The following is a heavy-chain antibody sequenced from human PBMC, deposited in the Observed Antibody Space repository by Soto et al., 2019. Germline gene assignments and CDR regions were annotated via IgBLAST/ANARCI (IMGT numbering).Heavy chain of an antibody. CDR1: GGSISSGGYY. D-gene: IGHD3-10*01. CDR2: IYYSGST. Sequence: QVQLQESGPGLVKPSQTLSLTCTVSGGSISSGGYYWSWIRQHPGKGLEWIGYIYYSGSTYYNPSIKSRVTISVDTSKNQFSLKLSSVTAADTAVYYCAANPITYTMVRGVIKGYFDYWGQGTLVTVSS. V-gene: IGHV4-31*03. J-gene: IGHJ4*02. CDR3: AANPITYTMVRGVIKGYFDY.